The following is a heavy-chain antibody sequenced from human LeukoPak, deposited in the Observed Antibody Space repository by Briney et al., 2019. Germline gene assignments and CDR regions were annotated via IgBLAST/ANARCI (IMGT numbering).Heavy chain of an antibody. CDR3: SRSDGASDFDY. J-gene: IGHJ4*02. D-gene: IGHD5-24*01. CDR2: TYYRSKWYN. V-gene: IGHV6-1*01. CDR1: GDSVSSNRAS. Sequence: SQTLSLTCAISGDSVSSNRASWTWIRQSPSRGLEWLGRTYYRSKWYNDYAVSLKSRISINPDTSKNQFFLQLNSVTPEDTAVYYCSRSDGASDFDYWGQGTLVTVSS.